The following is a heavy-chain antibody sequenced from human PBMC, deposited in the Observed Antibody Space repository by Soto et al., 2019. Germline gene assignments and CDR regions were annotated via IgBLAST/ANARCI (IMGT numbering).Heavy chain of an antibody. CDR1: GGSFSGYY. CDR2: INHSGST. J-gene: IGHJ6*03. V-gene: IGHV4-34*01. D-gene: IGHD3-3*01. Sequence: PSETLSLTCAVYGGSFSGYYWSWIRQPPGKGLEWIGEINHSGSTNYNPSLKSRVTISVDTSKNQFSLKLSSVTAADTAVYYCATSTLRFLESGMDVWGKGTTVTVS. CDR3: ATSTLRFLESGMDV.